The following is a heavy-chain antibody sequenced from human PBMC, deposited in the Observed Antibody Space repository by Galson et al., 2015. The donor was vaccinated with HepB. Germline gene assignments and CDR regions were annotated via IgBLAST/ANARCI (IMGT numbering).Heavy chain of an antibody. CDR1: GYTFTSYD. CDR2: MNPNSGNT. D-gene: IGHD6-6*01. J-gene: IGHJ6*03. CDR3: ARGIAARRGKGYYYYMDV. V-gene: IGHV1-8*01. Sequence: SVKVSCKASGYTFTSYDINWVRQATGQGLEWMGWMNPNSGNTGYAQKFQGRVTMTRNTSISTAYMELSSLRSEDTAVYYCARGIAARRGKGYYYYMDVWGKGTTVTVSS.